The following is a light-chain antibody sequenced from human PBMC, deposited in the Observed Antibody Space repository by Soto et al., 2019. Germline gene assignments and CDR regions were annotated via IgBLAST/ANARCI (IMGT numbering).Light chain of an antibody. CDR3: QRYGDTPLT. Sequence: EIVLTQSPGTLSLSPGERVTLSCRASQSVRSTDLAWYQQRPGRAPRLLIYAISGRATGVPDRFSGSGSGTDFTLTISRLEPEDSAVYFCQRYGDTPLTFGGGTKVQIK. CDR2: AIS. V-gene: IGKV3-20*01. CDR1: QSVRSTD. J-gene: IGKJ4*01.